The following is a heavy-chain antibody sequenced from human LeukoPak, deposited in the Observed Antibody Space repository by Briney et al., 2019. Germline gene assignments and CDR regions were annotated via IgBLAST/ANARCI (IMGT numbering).Heavy chain of an antibody. J-gene: IGHJ4*02. CDR1: GDSISSNNYY. V-gene: IGHV4-39*07. Sequence: PSETLSLTCTVSGDSISSNNYYWGWIRQPPGQGLEWIGSIYYSGSTYYNPSLKSRVTIFVDTSKNQFSLKLSSVTAADTAVYYCARGGWPFDYWGQGTLVTVSS. CDR2: IYYSGST. CDR3: ARGGWPFDY. D-gene: IGHD6-19*01.